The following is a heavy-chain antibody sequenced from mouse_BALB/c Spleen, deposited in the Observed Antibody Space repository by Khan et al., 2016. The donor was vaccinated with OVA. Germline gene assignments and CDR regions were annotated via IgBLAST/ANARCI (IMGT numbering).Heavy chain of an antibody. CDR1: GYSITSGYY. D-gene: IGHD2-1*01. J-gene: IGHJ3*01. CDR2: ISHDGTN. CDR3: ASKSDGKGAY. Sequence: VQLQESGPGLVKPSPSLSLTCSVTGYSITSGYYWNWIRQFPGNKLEWKGYISHDGTNKYNPSLGNRISITRDTSKNQFFLKLNSVTTEDTATYVCASKSDGKGAYWGQGTLVTVSA. V-gene: IGHV3-6*02.